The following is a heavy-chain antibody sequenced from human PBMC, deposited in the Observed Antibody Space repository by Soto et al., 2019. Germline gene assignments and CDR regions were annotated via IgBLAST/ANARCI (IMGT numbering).Heavy chain of an antibody. D-gene: IGHD2-2*01. CDR1: GGSISSSNW. Sequence: QVQLQESGPGLVKPSGTLSLTCAVSGGSISSSNWWSWVRQPPGKGLEWIGEIYHSGRTNYNPSLQSRVTSSAEKSYSLLFLKLSSVTAADTAVYYCARDRMVVVSAAMQPYYSYGMDVWGQGTTVTVSS. CDR2: IYHSGRT. J-gene: IGHJ6*02. CDR3: ARDRMVVVSAAMQPYYSYGMDV. V-gene: IGHV4-4*02.